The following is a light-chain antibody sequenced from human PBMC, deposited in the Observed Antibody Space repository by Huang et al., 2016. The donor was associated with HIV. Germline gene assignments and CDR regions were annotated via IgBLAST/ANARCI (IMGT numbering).Light chain of an antibody. CDR2: GAS. J-gene: IGKJ1*01. CDR1: QSVSSN. CDR3: QQYNKWRT. Sequence: EIVMTQSPATLSVSPGERATLSCRASQSVSSNLAWYQQTPGQAPRLLIYGASTRATGVPARVSGSGSGTEFTLTISSLQSEDFAVYYCQQYNKWRTFGQGTKVEI. V-gene: IGKV3-15*01.